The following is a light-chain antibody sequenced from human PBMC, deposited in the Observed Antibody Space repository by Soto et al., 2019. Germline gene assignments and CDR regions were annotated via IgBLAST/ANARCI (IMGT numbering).Light chain of an antibody. CDR3: KQYGSSPLFT. V-gene: IGKV3-20*01. CDR1: QSVSSSY. J-gene: IGKJ3*01. CDR2: GAS. Sequence: EIVLTQSPGTLSLSPGERATLSCRASQSVSSSYLAWYQQKPGQAPRLLIYGASSRATGIPDRFSGSGSGTDSTLTISRLAPEDFAVYYCKQYGSSPLFTFGPGTKVDIK.